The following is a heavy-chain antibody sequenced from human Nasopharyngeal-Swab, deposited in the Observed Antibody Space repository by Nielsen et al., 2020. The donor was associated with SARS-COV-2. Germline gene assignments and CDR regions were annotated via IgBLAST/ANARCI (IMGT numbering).Heavy chain of an antibody. CDR1: GGSISSSTYY. CDR2: FYYCGGT. CDR3: ARHESGSNSAFDI. Sequence: SETLSLTCTVSGGSISSSTYYWGWIRQPPGNGLEWIWSFYYCGGTYHNPSLTSRVTISVDRSKNQFPLKLTAVTAAETAVYYCARHESGSNSAFDIWGQGTMVTVSS. J-gene: IGHJ3*02. V-gene: IGHV4-39*01. D-gene: IGHD1-1*01.